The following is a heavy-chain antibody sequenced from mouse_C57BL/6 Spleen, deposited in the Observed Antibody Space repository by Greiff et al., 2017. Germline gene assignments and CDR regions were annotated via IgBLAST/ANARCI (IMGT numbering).Heavy chain of an antibody. J-gene: IGHJ1*03. CDR3: ARSDGSRYGYFDV. CDR2: INPNNGGT. D-gene: IGHD1-1*01. Sequence: EVQLQQSGPELVKPGASVKISCKASGYTFTDYYMNWVKQSHGKSIEWIGDINPNNGGTSYNQKFKGKSTMSVDKSSSTAYMELRSLTSEDSAVYYWARSDGSRYGYFDVWDTRTTVTVAS. CDR1: GYTFTDYY. V-gene: IGHV1-26*01.